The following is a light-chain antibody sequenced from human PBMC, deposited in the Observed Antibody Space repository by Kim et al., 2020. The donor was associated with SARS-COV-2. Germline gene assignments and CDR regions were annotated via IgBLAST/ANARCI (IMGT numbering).Light chain of an antibody. CDR1: SSNIGSNY. V-gene: IGLV1-47*01. J-gene: IGLJ3*02. CDR2: RNN. Sequence: QSVLTQPPSASGTPGQRVTISCSGSSSNIGSNYVFWYQQLPGTAPTLLIYRNNQRPSGVPDRCSGSKSGTSASLAISGLRSEDEADYYCAAWDDSLSGWVFGGGTQLTVL. CDR3: AAWDDSLSGWV.